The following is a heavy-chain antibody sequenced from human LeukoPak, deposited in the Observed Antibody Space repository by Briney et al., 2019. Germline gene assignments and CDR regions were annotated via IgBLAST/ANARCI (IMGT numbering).Heavy chain of an antibody. D-gene: IGHD3-22*01. J-gene: IGHJ4*02. CDR3: ARDDPAPPNYYDSSGYDY. Sequence: PGGSLRLSCAGSGFTFSSYAMSWVRQAPGKGLEWVSAISGSGGDRYYADSVKGRFTISRDNAKNSLYLQMNSLRVEDTAVYYCARDDPAPPNYYDSSGYDYWGQGTLVTVSS. CDR1: GFTFSSYA. CDR2: ISGSGGDR. V-gene: IGHV3-23*01.